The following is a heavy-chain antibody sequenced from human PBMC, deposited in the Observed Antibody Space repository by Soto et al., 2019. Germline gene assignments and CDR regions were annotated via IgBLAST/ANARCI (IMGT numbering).Heavy chain of an antibody. CDR1: GFRFNSYS. CDR3: VRENEKAGATSAVEY. Sequence: PGGSLRLPCEASGFRFNSYSMNWVRQAPQKGLEWVSLIDARSNYLYYADSVKGRFTISRDNARNSLYLQMDSLRVEETAVYYCVRENEKAGATSAVEYWGQGTAVTVSS. CDR2: IDARSNYL. D-gene: IGHD1-26*01. J-gene: IGHJ4*02. V-gene: IGHV3-21*06.